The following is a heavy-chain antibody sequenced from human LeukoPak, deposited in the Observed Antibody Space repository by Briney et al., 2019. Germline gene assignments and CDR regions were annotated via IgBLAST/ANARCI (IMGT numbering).Heavy chain of an antibody. V-gene: IGHV4-38-2*02. D-gene: IGHD6-19*01. CDR1: GYSISSGYY. CDR3: AREGKLTGYFGGLGFNY. CDR2: IDYSGNT. Sequence: SETLSLTCTVSGYSISSGYYWGWIRQAPGKGLEWIANIDYSGNTIYNPALKSRVTMSVDTSKNQFSLNLTSVTAADTAVYYCAREGKLTGYFGGLGFNYWGQGILVTVSS. J-gene: IGHJ4*02.